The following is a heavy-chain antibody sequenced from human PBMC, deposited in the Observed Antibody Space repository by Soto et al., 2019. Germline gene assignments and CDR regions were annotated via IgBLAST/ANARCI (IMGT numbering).Heavy chain of an antibody. J-gene: IGHJ4*02. V-gene: IGHV3-23*01. D-gene: IGHD4-4*01. CDR2: ITRSGAST. CDR3: AKAHYSNYGYVNY. Sequence: EVQLLESGGGWVQPGGSLRLSCAASGFTFSDYGMSWVRQAPAKGLEWVSSITRSGASTYYANSVKGRFTISRDKSKNPLYLQMNSLRAEDTAVYYCAKAHYSNYGYVNYWGQGTLVTVSS. CDR1: GFTFSDYG.